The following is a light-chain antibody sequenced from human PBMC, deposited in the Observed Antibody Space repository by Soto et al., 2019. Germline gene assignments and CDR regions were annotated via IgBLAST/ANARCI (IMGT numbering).Light chain of an antibody. J-gene: IGKJ4*01. V-gene: IGKV1-27*01. CDR1: LPISNY. Sequence: DIQMTQSPSSLSASVGDRVTITCRASLPISNYLAWYQQKPGKIPNLLFYAASTLQAVVPSQFSGSGSGTDFPLAIISLQPEDVAAYYCQTYNSAPLTFGVGTKVAIK. CDR2: AAS. CDR3: QTYNSAPLT.